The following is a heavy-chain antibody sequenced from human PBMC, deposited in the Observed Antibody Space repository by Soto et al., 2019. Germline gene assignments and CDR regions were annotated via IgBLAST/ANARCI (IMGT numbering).Heavy chain of an antibody. D-gene: IGHD1-7*01. J-gene: IGHJ4*02. CDR1: GLTFSNYA. V-gene: IGHV3-23*01. Sequence: EVRLLESGGGLVKPGGSLRLSCATSGLTFSNYAMSLVRQAPGGGLEWVSSMSVSSSTTYYADSVRGRFTISRDRSKNTLYLQMSSLRAEDTALYYCAKNQERELPRVIDFWGQGTLVTVSS. CDR3: AKNQERELPRVIDF. CDR2: MSVSSSTT.